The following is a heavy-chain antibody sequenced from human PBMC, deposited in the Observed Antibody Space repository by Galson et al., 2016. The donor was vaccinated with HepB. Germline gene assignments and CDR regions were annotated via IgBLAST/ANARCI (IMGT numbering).Heavy chain of an antibody. D-gene: IGHD3-22*01. V-gene: IGHV3-33*08. Sequence: SLRLSCAASGFTFRIYPMHWVRQAPGKGLEWVAVIWSDGVKKFYVDSLQGRFTISRDNAKNTLFLQMNNLRAEDTAVYYCARWYYYESSGYRSAVFDYWGQGTLVTVSS. J-gene: IGHJ4*02. CDR1: GFTFRIYP. CDR2: IWSDGVKK. CDR3: ARWYYYESSGYRSAVFDY.